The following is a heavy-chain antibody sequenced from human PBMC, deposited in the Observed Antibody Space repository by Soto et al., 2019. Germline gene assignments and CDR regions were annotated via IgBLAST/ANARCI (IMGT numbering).Heavy chain of an antibody. CDR2: ISAFNGNT. Sequence: QVQLVQSGAEVKKPGASVKVSCKASGYTFTHYGISWVRQAPGQGLAWMRWISAFNGNTKYVENFQDRVTMTTDTSTNTSYMEMRSLRSDDTAMYYCARVYGSGSYIAFDIWGQGTMVTVSS. D-gene: IGHD3-10*01. CDR3: ARVYGSGSYIAFDI. J-gene: IGHJ3*02. V-gene: IGHV1-18*01. CDR1: GYTFTHYG.